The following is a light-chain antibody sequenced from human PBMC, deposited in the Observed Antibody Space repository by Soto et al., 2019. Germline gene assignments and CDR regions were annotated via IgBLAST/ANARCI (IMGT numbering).Light chain of an antibody. CDR3: QSYDSSLSGYV. Sequence: QLVLTQPPSVSGAPGQRVTISCTGSSSNIGAGYDVHWYQQLPGTAPKLLIYGNSNRPSGVPDRFSGSKSGTSASLAITGLQAEDEADYYCQSYDSSLSGYVFRTGTKLTVL. V-gene: IGLV1-40*01. CDR1: SSNIGAGYD. CDR2: GNS. J-gene: IGLJ1*01.